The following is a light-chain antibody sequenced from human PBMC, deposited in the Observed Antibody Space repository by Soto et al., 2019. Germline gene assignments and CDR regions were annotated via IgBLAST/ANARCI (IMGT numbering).Light chain of an antibody. CDR2: DAS. J-gene: IGKJ2*01. Sequence: DIQMTQSPSTLSASVGDRVTITCRASQSINSRLAWYQQRPGKAPKFLIYDASNLESGVTSRFSGSGSGTEFTLTIRSLQPDDFATYYCQQYYSFAYTFGQGTKLEIK. CDR1: QSINSR. V-gene: IGKV1-5*01. CDR3: QQYYSFAYT.